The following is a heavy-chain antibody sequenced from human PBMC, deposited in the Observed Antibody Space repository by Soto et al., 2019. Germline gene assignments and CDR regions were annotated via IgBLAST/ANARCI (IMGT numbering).Heavy chain of an antibody. Sequence: EVQLVESGGGLVQPGGSLRLSCAASGFTFSSYEMNWVRQDPGKGLEWVSYISSSGSTIYYADSVKGRLTISRDNANNSLYRQMNSLRADDTAVYYCARGSDWGGDWYCGLCGRGTLVTVSS. CDR3: ARGSDWGGDWYCGL. CDR1: GFTFSSYE. D-gene: IGHD7-27*01. CDR2: ISSSGSTI. J-gene: IGHJ2*01. V-gene: IGHV3-48*03.